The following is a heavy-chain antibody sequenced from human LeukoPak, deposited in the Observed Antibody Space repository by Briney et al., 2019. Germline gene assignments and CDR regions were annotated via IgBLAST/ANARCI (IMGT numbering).Heavy chain of an antibody. CDR1: GYTFTSYY. CDR2: INPSGGST. Sequence: ASVKVSCKASGYTFTSYYMHWVRQAPGQGLEWMGIINPSGGSTSYAQKFQGRVTMTGDTSTSTVYMELSSLRSEDTAVYYCARDGFGNGVLRYFDWLFQYYYGMDVWGQGTTVTVSS. D-gene: IGHD3-9*01. CDR3: ARDGFGNGVLRYFDWLFQYYYGMDV. V-gene: IGHV1-46*01. J-gene: IGHJ6*02.